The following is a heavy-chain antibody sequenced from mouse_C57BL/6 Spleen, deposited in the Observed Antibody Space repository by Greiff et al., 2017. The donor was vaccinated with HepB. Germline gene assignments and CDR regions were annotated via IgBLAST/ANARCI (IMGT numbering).Heavy chain of an antibody. D-gene: IGHD1-1*01. V-gene: IGHV1-26*01. J-gene: IGHJ2*01. CDR1: GYTFTDYY. CDR2: INPNNGGT. CDR3: ARDGIIYFDY. Sequence: EVQLQQSGPELVKPRASVKISCKASGYTFTDYYMNWVKQSHGKSLEWIGDINPNNGGTSYNQKFKGKATLTVDKSSSTAYMELRSLTSEDSAVYYCARDGIIYFDYWGQGTTLTVSS.